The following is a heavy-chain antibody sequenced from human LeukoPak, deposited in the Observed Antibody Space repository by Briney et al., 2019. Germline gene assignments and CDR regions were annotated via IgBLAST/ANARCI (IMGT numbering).Heavy chain of an antibody. Sequence: SETLSLTCAVSGGSFSGYYWTWIRQPPGKGLEWIGEINHSGRTNYNPSLKSRVTISVDTSKNQFSLKLSSVTAADTAVYYCATTTSYRRVATFDYWGQGALVTVSS. CDR2: INHSGRT. CDR3: ATTTSYRRVATFDY. D-gene: IGHD5-12*01. CDR1: GGSFSGYY. J-gene: IGHJ4*02. V-gene: IGHV4-34*01.